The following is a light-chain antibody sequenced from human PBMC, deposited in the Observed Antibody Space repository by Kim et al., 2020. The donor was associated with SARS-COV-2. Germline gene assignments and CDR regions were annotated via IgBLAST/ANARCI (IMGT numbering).Light chain of an antibody. CDR1: QSLVDSTGHNF. CDR3: MHDLQART. J-gene: IGKJ1*01. CDR2: LAS. V-gene: IGKV2-28*01. Sequence: PASISCKSSQSLVDSTGHNFLEWYLQQRWQSPQRLFYLASNRAYGVPDRFSGSGSGKDFTLKISRVEAEDVGVYYCMHDLQARTFGQGTKVDIK.